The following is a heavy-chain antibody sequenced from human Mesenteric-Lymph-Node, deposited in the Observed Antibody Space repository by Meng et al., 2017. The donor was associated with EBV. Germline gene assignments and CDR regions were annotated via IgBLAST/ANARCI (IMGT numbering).Heavy chain of an antibody. CDR1: GDSISSDIW. CDR2: VYHRGDT. V-gene: IGHV4-4*02. D-gene: IGHD1-7*01. Sequence: VQLHESGQGLVKSWGTLSLPCTVSGDSISSDIWWSWVRQPPGKGLEWIGEVYHRGDTNYNPSLKSRVDISVDKSKNQFYLSLFSVTAADTAVYYCGRDQGRELINHWGQGTLVTRLL. CDR3: GRDQGRELINH. J-gene: IGHJ4*02.